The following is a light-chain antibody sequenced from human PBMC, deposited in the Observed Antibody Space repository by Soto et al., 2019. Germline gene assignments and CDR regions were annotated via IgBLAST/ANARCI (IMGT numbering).Light chain of an antibody. Sequence: EIVLTQSTATLSLSPGERATLSCRASQSVSSYLAWYQQKPGQAPRLLIYDASNRATGIPARFSGSGSVTDFTLTISSLEPEDFAVYYCQQRSNWPLGGGTKVEIK. V-gene: IGKV3-11*01. J-gene: IGKJ4*01. CDR2: DAS. CDR3: QQRSNWP. CDR1: QSVSSY.